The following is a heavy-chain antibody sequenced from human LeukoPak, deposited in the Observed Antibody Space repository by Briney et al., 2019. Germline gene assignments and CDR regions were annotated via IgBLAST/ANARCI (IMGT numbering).Heavy chain of an antibody. J-gene: IGHJ4*02. V-gene: IGHV1-18*01. CDR2: ISAYNGNT. CDR3: ARDRSYYYDSSGPTDY. Sequence: APVKVSCKASGYTFTSYGISWVRQAPGQGLEWMGWISAYNGNTNYAQKLQGRVTMTTDTSTSTAYMELRSLRSDDTAVYYCARDRSYYYDSSGPTDYWGQGTLVTVSS. D-gene: IGHD3-22*01. CDR1: GYTFTSYG.